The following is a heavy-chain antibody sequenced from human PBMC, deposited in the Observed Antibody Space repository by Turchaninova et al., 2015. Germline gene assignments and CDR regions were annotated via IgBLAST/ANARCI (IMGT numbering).Heavy chain of an antibody. CDR3: ARDRGDVRTVWHWGFDC. Sequence: VQLVESGGGLIQPGGSLRLSCAASGLTVRSTYMSWVRQTPGEGREGGSVIHTEGSPFYADAVKCQFNSRRDSSKNTLYRQMNSLTGDDTAVDYCARDRGDVRTVWHWGFDCWGQGTVVTVSS. CDR2: IHTEGSP. D-gene: IGHD7-27*01. J-gene: IGHJ4*02. V-gene: IGHV3-53*01. CDR1: GLTVRSTY.